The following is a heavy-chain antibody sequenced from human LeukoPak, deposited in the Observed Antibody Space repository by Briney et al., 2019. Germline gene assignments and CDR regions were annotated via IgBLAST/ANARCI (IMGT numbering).Heavy chain of an antibody. V-gene: IGHV7-4-1*02. D-gene: IGHD2-15*01. CDR3: ARLRGPNCSGGSCYDY. CDR1: GGTYRSYA. J-gene: IGHJ4*02. CDR2: INNNTWNP. Sequence: GATVNVSCKASGGTYRSYAIRWVRQAPGQGLEWMGLINNNTWNPQYPQGFTGRVVFSLDTSVSAAYLQISSLKAEDTAVYYCARLRGPNCSGGSCYDYWGQGTLVNVSS.